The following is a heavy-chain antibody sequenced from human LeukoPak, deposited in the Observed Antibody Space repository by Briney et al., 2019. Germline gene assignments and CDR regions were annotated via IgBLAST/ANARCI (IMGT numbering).Heavy chain of an antibody. CDR1: GYTFNNYG. V-gene: IGHV1-18*01. CDR3: AKDWHILTGRNCFDP. D-gene: IGHD3-9*01. Sequence: GASVKGSCKASGYTFNNYGISWVRQAPGQGLEWMGWVTSYNGDTNYAHKFQGRVTMSADTSTSTAYMELRGLRFDDTAIYYCAKDWHILTGRNCFDPWGQGTLVTVSS. CDR2: VTSYNGDT. J-gene: IGHJ5*02.